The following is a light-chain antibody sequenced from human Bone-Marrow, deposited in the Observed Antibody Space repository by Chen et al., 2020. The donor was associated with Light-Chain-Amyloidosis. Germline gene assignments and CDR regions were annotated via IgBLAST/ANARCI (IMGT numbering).Light chain of an antibody. J-gene: IGLJ3*02. V-gene: IGLV6-57*01. CDR2: EDD. CDR1: SGSIATNY. Sequence: NFMLTQPHSVSVSPGKTVIISGTRSSGSIATNYVQWYQQRPGSSPTTVIYEDDQRPSGVPDRFSGSIDRSSNSASLTISGLKTEDEADYYCQSYQGSSQGVFGGGTKLTVL. CDR3: QSYQGSSQGV.